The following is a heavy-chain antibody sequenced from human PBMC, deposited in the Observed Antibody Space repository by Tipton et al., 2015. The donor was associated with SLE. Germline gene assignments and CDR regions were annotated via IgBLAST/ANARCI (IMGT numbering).Heavy chain of an antibody. V-gene: IGHV4-4*07. D-gene: IGHD4-17*01. CDR1: RGSISAYY. CDR3: ARVSTEGLPFDQ. CDR2: MHISGTA. J-gene: IGHJ4*02. Sequence: TLSLTCTLSRGSISAYYWSLIRQPAGKGLEWIGRMHISGTANYNPSLKSRVTMSFDTSKNLFSLKLTSVPATDTAVYYCARVSTEGLPFDQWCQGTLVTVSS.